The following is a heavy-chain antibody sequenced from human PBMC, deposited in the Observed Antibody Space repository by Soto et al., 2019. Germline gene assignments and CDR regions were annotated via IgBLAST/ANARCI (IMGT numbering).Heavy chain of an antibody. J-gene: IGHJ4*02. D-gene: IGHD3-16*01. CDR2: IIPVFGTT. CDR1: GGLFSSFA. Sequence: SVKVSCKDSGGLFSSFAISWVRQAPGQGLEWMGGIIPVFGTTNYAQKFQGRVTITADESTNTAYMELSSLTSDDTAMYYCARGGGPYVWFNEFWGQGTQVTVST. V-gene: IGHV1-69*13. CDR3: ARGGGPYVWFNEF.